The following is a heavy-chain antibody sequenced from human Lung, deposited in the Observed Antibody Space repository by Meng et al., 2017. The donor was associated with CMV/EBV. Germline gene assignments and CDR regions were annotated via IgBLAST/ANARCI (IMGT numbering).Heavy chain of an antibody. CDR2: IYHSGST. J-gene: IGHJ4*02. Sequence: QGRLQAPGPGLVKPSGTLSLTCAVSGGSMSSTNWWSWVRQPPGKGLEWIGEIYHSGSTNYNPSLKSRVSISVDKSKNQFSLKLSSVTAADTAVYYCARADKVRFDYWGQGTLVTVFS. CDR1: GGSMSSTNW. V-gene: IGHV4-4*02. CDR3: ARADKVRFDY.